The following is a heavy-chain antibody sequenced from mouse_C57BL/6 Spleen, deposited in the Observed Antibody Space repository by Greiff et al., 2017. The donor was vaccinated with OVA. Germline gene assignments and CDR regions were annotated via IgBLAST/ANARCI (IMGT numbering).Heavy chain of an antibody. V-gene: IGHV1-69*01. CDR3: AKTYYDYDGYAMDY. Sequence: VQLQQPGAELVMPGASVKLSCKASGYTFTSYWMHWVKQRPGQGLEWIGEIDPSDSYTNYNQKFKGKSTLTVDKSSSTAYMQLSSLTSEDSAVYYCAKTYYDYDGYAMDYWGQGTSVTVSS. CDR1: GYTFTSYW. D-gene: IGHD2-4*01. CDR2: IDPSDSYT. J-gene: IGHJ4*01.